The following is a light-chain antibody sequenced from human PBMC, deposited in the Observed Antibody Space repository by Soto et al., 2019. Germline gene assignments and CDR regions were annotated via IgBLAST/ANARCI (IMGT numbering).Light chain of an antibody. CDR3: QVWDDNSDHHV. Sequence: SYELTQISSVSVAPGQTARISCGGNNIGSKSVHWYQQKPGQAPAVVVYDDSDRPSGIPERFSGSNSGNTATLTISRVEAGDEADYYCQVWDDNSDHHVFGTGTKVNVL. J-gene: IGLJ1*01. V-gene: IGLV3-21*02. CDR2: DDS. CDR1: NIGSKS.